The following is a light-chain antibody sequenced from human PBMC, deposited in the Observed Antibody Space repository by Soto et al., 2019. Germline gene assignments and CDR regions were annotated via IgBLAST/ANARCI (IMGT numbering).Light chain of an antibody. CDR1: QSISSW. Sequence: DVQMAQSPSILSASVGDRVTITCRASQSISSWLAWYQQKPVKAPKLLIYDASSLESGVPSRFSGSGSGTKFTLTIASLQPDDFATYYCQQYETFSGTFGPGTKVDIK. J-gene: IGKJ1*01. CDR3: QQYETFSGT. CDR2: DAS. V-gene: IGKV1-5*01.